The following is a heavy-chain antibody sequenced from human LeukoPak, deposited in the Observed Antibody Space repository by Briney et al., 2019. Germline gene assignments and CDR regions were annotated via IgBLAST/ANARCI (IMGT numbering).Heavy chain of an antibody. CDR1: GVSFSGYY. Sequence: SETLSLTCAVYGVSFSGYYWSWIRQPPGKGLEWIGEINHSGSTNYNPSLKSRVTISVDTSKNQFSLKLNSVTAADTAVYYCAKSNGYGLVDIWGQGTMVTVSS. CDR2: INHSGST. D-gene: IGHD3-10*01. J-gene: IGHJ3*02. V-gene: IGHV4-34*01. CDR3: AKSNGYGLVDI.